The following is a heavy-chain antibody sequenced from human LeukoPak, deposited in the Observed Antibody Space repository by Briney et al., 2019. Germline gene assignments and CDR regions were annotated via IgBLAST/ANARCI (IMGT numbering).Heavy chain of an antibody. D-gene: IGHD1-14*01. J-gene: IGHJ4*02. CDR2: IWYDGSNK. Sequence: GGSLRLSCAASGFTFSSYGMHWVRQAPGKGLEWVAVIWYDGSNKYYADSVKGRFTISRDNAKNSLYLQMNSLRDEDTAVYYCARETPEYDWGQGTLVTVSS. CDR1: GFTFSSYG. V-gene: IGHV3-33*01. CDR3: ARETPEYD.